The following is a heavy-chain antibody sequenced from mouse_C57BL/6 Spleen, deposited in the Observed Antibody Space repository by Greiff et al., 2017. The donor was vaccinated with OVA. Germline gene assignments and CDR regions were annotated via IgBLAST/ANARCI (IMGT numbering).Heavy chain of an antibody. Sequence: DVKLVESGGGLVKPGGSLKLSCAASGFTFSSYAMPWVRQTPEKRLEWVATISDGGSYTYYPDNVKGRFTISRDNAKNNLYLQMSHLKSEDTAMYYCARDGDYEGFAYWGQGTLVTVSA. J-gene: IGHJ3*01. CDR1: GFTFSSYA. V-gene: IGHV5-4*01. D-gene: IGHD2-4*01. CDR2: ISDGGSYT. CDR3: ARDGDYEGFAY.